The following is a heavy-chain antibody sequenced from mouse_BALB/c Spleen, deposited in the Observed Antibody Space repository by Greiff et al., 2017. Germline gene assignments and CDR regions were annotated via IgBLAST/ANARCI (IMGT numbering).Heavy chain of an antibody. CDR1: GFSLTSYG. Sequence: VMLVESGPGLVAPSQSLSITCTVSGFSLTSYGVHWVRQPPGKGLEWLGVIWAGGSTNYNSALMSRLSISKDNSKSQVFLKMNSLQTDDTAMYYCARDRGYDPFAYWGQGTLVTVSA. V-gene: IGHV2-9*02. D-gene: IGHD2-2*01. CDR3: ARDRGYDPFAY. J-gene: IGHJ3*01. CDR2: IWAGGST.